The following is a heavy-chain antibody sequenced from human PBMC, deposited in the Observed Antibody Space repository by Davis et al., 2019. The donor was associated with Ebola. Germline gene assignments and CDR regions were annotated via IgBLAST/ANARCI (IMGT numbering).Heavy chain of an antibody. J-gene: IGHJ4*02. V-gene: IGHV3-7*03. D-gene: IGHD3-22*01. CDR2: IKQDGSEK. CDR3: ARALDYYDSSGYYVGYFDY. CDR1: GFTFSSYW. Sequence: GESLKISCAASGFTFSSYWMSWVRQAPGKGLEWVANIKQDGSEKYYVDSVKGRFTISRDNAKNSLYLQMNSLRAADTAVYYCARALDYYDSSGYYVGYFDYWGQGTLVTVSS.